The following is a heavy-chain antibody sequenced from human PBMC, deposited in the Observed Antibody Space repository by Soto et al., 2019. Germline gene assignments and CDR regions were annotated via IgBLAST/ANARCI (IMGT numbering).Heavy chain of an antibody. J-gene: IGHJ4*02. CDR3: SKFTRTTVHGAGTAD. Sequence: QLQLQESGPGLVKPSEPLSLTCTVSGVSIGSSGDYWGWIRQAPGQGLEWIATIYSGGLTFYNQSLISRVAITLDTSKAQFSLKLSSVTAADTAVYYCSKFTRTTVHGAGTADWGRGTLVNVSS. D-gene: IGHD1-7*01. CDR2: IYSGGLT. V-gene: IGHV4-39*01. CDR1: GVSIGSSGDY.